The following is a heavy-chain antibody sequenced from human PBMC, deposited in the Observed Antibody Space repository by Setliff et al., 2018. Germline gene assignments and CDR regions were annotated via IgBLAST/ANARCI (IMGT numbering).Heavy chain of an antibody. CDR2: INHRGST. V-gene: IGHV4-34*01. J-gene: IGHJ4*02. D-gene: IGHD2-2*01. Sequence: SETLSLTCAAYGGTFSDYHWTWIRQSPEKGLEWIGEINHRGSTNYNPSLKSRVTISIDTSKDQFSLKLISMTAADTAVYYCASCRYQVPYDYWGQGILVTVSS. CDR3: ASCRYQVPYDY. CDR1: GGTFSDYH.